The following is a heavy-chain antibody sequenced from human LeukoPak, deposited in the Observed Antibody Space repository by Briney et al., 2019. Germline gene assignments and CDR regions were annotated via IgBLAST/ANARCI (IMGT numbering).Heavy chain of an antibody. CDR1: GFTFSSYE. CDR2: ISSSGSTI. Sequence: PGGSLRLSCAASGFTFSSYEMNWVRQAPGKGLEWVSYISSSGSTIYYADSVKGRFTISRDNAKNSLYLQMNSLRAEDTAVYYCARDHTGYEYGSFTYHYQYMDVWGKGTTVTVSS. V-gene: IGHV3-48*03. CDR3: ARDHTGYEYGSFTYHYQYMDV. D-gene: IGHD5-12*01. J-gene: IGHJ6*03.